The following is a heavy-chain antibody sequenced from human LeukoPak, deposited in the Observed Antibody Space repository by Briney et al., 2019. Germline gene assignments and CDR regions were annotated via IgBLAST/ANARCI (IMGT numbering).Heavy chain of an antibody. CDR1: GVSISGYE. CDR3: ARSLGGYDPGPFDY. J-gene: IGHJ4*02. CDR2: IRSSGSAK. V-gene: IGHV3-48*03. D-gene: IGHD5-12*01. Sequence: GGSLRLFFAVSGVSISGYEMSWVRQAPGKGLEWVSCIRSSGSAKFYADSVKGRFTMSRDNAGNSVYLQMNSLRAEDTAVYYCARSLGGYDPGPFDYWGQGTLLTVSS.